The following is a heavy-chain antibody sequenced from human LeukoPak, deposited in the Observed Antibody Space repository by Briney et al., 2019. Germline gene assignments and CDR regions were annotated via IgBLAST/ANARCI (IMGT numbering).Heavy chain of an antibody. CDR1: GFTFSSYA. D-gene: IGHD3-9*01. V-gene: IGHV3-23*01. Sequence: GGSLRLSCAASGFTFSSYAMSWVRQAPGKGLEWVSAISGSGGSTYYADSVKGRFTISRDNSENTLYLQMNSLRAEDTAVYYCAKYPTPKHQITIFWWAYFDYWGQGTLVTVSS. J-gene: IGHJ4*02. CDR3: AKYPTPKHQITIFWWAYFDY. CDR2: ISGSGGST.